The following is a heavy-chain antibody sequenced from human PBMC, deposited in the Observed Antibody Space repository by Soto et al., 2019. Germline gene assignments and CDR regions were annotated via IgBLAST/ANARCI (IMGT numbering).Heavy chain of an antibody. Sequence: SETLSLTCAVSGGSISSSNWWSWVRQPPGKGLEWIGEIYHSGSTNYNPSLKSRVTISVDKSKNQFSLKLSSVTAADTAVYYCAGTTVAAAGTIWDWFDPWGQRTLVTVSS. CDR2: IYHSGST. CDR3: AGTTVAAAGTIWDWFDP. V-gene: IGHV4-4*02. CDR1: GGSISSSNW. J-gene: IGHJ5*02. D-gene: IGHD6-13*01.